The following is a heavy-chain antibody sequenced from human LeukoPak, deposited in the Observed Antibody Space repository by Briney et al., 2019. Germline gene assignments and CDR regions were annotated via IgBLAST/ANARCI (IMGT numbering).Heavy chain of an antibody. CDR1: GGSISSYY. Sequence: SETLSLTCTVSGGSISSYYWSWIRQPPGKGPEWIGYIYYSGSTNYNPSLKSRVTISVDTSKNQFSLKLSSVTAADTAVYYCARGPYYYYYYMDVWGKGTTVTVSS. J-gene: IGHJ6*03. CDR3: ARGPYYYYYYMDV. V-gene: IGHV4-59*01. CDR2: IYYSGST.